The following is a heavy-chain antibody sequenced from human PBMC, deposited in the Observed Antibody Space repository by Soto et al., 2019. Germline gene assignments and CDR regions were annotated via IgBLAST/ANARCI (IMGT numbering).Heavy chain of an antibody. CDR1: GFTFSDYY. J-gene: IGHJ6*02. D-gene: IGHD7-27*01. Sequence: VQLVESGGGVVKPGGSLRLSCAASGFTFSDYYMAWTRQAPGKGLEWIAYIVSGSTYTNDADSVKGRFSISRDNARESLFLEMKGLTANDTAVYYCAGVDGDSRMDVWGQGTTVSVS. V-gene: IGHV3-11*06. CDR3: AGVDGDSRMDV. CDR2: IVSGSTYT.